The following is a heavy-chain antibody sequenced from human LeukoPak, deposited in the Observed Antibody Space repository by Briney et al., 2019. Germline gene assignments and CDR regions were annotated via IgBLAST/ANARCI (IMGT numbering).Heavy chain of an antibody. V-gene: IGHV3-30*18. J-gene: IGHJ4*02. CDR3: AKELRTVIVAAAGSPFDY. CDR1: GFTFGNYW. D-gene: IGHD6-13*01. Sequence: GGSLRLSCAASGFTFGNYWMSWVRQAPGKGLEWVAVISYDGSNKYYADSVKGRFTISRDNSKNTLYLQMNSLRAEDTAVYYCAKELRTVIVAAAGSPFDYWGQGTLVTVSS. CDR2: ISYDGSNK.